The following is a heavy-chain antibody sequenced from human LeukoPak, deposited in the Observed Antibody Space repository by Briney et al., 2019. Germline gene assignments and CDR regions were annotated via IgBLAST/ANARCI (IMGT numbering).Heavy chain of an antibody. CDR2: INGDLTNT. CDR1: GFTFTDYW. Sequence: GGSLRLSCAAPGFTFTDYWMHSVRQVAGKGLVWVSRINGDLTNTTYADSVKGRFTISRDNAKNTLYLQMNSLRAEDTAVYYCARGGVYSTSAVDYWGQGTLVTVSS. J-gene: IGHJ4*02. CDR3: ARGGVYSTSAVDY. D-gene: IGHD6-6*01. V-gene: IGHV3-74*01.